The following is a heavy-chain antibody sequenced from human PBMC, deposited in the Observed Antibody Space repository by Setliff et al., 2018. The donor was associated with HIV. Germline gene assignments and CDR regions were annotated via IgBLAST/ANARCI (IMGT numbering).Heavy chain of an antibody. Sequence: GASVKVSCKASGGTFSSYAISWVRQAPGKGPEWMGGFDPEDNKIVYAQKFQGRVTTTEDTSTDTAYMELSSLRPEDTAVYYCATRIRDGHRGYGYFDFWGQGTLVTVSS. V-gene: IGHV1-24*01. CDR1: GGTFSSYA. CDR3: ATRIRDGHRGYGYFDF. D-gene: IGHD5-12*01. CDR2: FDPEDNKI. J-gene: IGHJ4*02.